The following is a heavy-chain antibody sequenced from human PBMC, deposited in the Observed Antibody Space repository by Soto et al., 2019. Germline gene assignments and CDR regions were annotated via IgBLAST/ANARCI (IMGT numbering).Heavy chain of an antibody. D-gene: IGHD6-13*01. CDR1: GFTFRSFT. CDR2: ISSNSAYI. V-gene: IGHV3-21*01. Sequence: RGFLRLSCAASGFTFRSFTMNWVRQAPGKGLEWVSTISSNSAYIYYTDALRGRFTISRDNAKNSLHLQMNSLRAEDTAVYYCTRDASRDSSARGWFDPWGPGTLVTVSS. J-gene: IGHJ5*02. CDR3: TRDASRDSSARGWFDP.